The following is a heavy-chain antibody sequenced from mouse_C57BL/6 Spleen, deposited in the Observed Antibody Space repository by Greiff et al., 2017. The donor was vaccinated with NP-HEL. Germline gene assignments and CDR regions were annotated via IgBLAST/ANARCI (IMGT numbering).Heavy chain of an antibody. Sequence: EVMLVESGEGLVKPGGSLKLSCAASGFTFSSYAMSWVRQTPEKRLEWVAYISSGGDYIYYADTVKGRFTISRDNARNTLYLQMSSLKSEDTAMYYCTREIITRGAMDYWGQGTSVTVSS. CDR3: TREIITRGAMDY. D-gene: IGHD1-1*01. CDR2: ISSGGDYI. J-gene: IGHJ4*01. V-gene: IGHV5-9-1*02. CDR1: GFTFSSYA.